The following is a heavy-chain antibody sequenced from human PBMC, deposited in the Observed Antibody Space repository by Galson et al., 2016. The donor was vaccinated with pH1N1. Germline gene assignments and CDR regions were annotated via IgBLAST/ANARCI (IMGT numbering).Heavy chain of an antibody. CDR3: ARDASTGTHFDI. J-gene: IGHJ3*02. CDR2: IYYSGRT. D-gene: IGHD1-14*01. CDR1: GGSISSDDYY. Sequence: TLSLTCTVSGGSISSDDYYWSWIRQRPGKGLEWIGYIYYSGRTYYNPSLKSRVTISVDTSKNQFSLRLSSMTAADTAVYFCARDASTGTHFDIWGQETMVAVSS. V-gene: IGHV4-31*03.